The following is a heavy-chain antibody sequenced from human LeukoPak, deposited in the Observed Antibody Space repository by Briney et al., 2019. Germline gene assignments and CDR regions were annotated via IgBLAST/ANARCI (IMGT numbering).Heavy chain of an antibody. Sequence: GGSLRLSCAASGFSLRSHNIHWVRQAPGKGLEWVAVIWYDGSNKYYADSVKGRFTISRDNSKNTLYLQMNSLRAEDTAVYYCARLVSGAFDIWGQGTMVTVSS. J-gene: IGHJ3*02. V-gene: IGHV3-33*08. CDR1: GFSLRSHN. CDR3: ARLVSGAFDI. D-gene: IGHD6-13*01. CDR2: IWYDGSNK.